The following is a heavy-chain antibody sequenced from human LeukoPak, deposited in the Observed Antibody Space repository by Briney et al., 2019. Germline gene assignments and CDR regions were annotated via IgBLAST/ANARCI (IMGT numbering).Heavy chain of an antibody. CDR1: GGSISSYY. J-gene: IGHJ4*02. CDR2: IYYSGST. CDR3: ARVTTVTTVYFDY. V-gene: IGHV4-59*04. Sequence: SETLSLTCTVSGGSISSYYWSWIRQPPGKGLEWIGNIYYSGSTYYNPSLKSRVSISVDTSKNQFSLKLSSVTAADTAVYYCARVTTVTTVYFDYWGQGTLVTVSS. D-gene: IGHD4-11*01.